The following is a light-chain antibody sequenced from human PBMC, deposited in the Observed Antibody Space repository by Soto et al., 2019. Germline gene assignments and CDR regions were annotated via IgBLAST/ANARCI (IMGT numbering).Light chain of an antibody. J-gene: IGKJ1*01. CDR2: GAS. CDR1: QSVSSN. Sequence: EIVMTQSPATLSVSPGERATLPCRASQSVSSNLAWYQQKPGQAPRLLIYGASTRATGIPARFSGSGSGTDFTLTISSLQSEDCAVYYCQQYNNWPPWTFGQGTKVEIK. V-gene: IGKV3-15*01. CDR3: QQYNNWPPWT.